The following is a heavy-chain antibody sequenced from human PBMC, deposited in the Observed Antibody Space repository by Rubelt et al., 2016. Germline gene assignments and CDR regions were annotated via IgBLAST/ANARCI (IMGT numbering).Heavy chain of an antibody. Sequence: QLQLQESGPGLVKPSETLSLTCTVSGGSISSYYWSWIRQPPGKGLEWIGEIYHSGSTNYNPSLKSRVTISVDKSKNQFSLKMSSVTAADTAVYDWARGDRASDYWGQGTLVTVSS. V-gene: IGHV4-59*01. CDR3: ARGDRASDY. J-gene: IGHJ4*02. CDR2: IYHSGST. CDR1: GGSISSYY.